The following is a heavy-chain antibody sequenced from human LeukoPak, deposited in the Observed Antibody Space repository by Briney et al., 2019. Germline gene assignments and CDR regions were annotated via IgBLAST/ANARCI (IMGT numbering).Heavy chain of an antibody. CDR1: GFTFSSYA. V-gene: IGHV3-23*01. CDR3: AKDLERWLQLGYLQH. D-gene: IGHD5-24*01. Sequence: PGGSLRLSCAASGFTFSSYAMSWVRQAPGKGLEWVSAISGSGGSTYYADSVKGRFTISRDNSKNTLYLQMNSLRAEDAAVYYCAKDLERWLQLGYLQHWGQGTLVTVSS. CDR2: ISGSGGST. J-gene: IGHJ1*01.